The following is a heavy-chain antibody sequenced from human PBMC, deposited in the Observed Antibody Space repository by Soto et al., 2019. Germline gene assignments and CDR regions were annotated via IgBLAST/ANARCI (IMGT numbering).Heavy chain of an antibody. V-gene: IGHV4-30-4*01. J-gene: IGHJ5*02. D-gene: IGHD3-9*01. CDR1: GDSISTPHYY. CDR2: IYYSGST. Sequence: HSETLSLTCTVSGDSISTPHYYWSWIRQPPGKGLEWIGYIYYSGSTYYNPSLKSRVTISVDKSKNQFSLKLSSVTAADTAVYYCARGDNYDILTGPTENNWFDPWGQGTLVTVSS. CDR3: ARGDNYDILTGPTENNWFDP.